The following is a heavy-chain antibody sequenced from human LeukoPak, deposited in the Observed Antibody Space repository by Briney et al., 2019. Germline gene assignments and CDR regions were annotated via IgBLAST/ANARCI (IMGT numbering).Heavy chain of an antibody. J-gene: IGHJ5*02. V-gene: IGHV1-8*01. CDR1: GYTFSSYD. D-gene: IGHD1-26*01. CDR3: ARGVRGNFPSNWFDP. CDR2: MNTENGDA. Sequence: ASVKVSCKASGYTFSSYDINWVRRATGQGREWMGRMNTENGDAQYAQRFQGRVTMTRDTSISTAYMELSRLRSEDTALYYCARGVRGNFPSNWFDPWGQGTQVTVSS.